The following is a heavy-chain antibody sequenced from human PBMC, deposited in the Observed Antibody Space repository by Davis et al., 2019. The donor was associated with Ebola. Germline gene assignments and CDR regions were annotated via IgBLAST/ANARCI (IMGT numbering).Heavy chain of an antibody. Sequence: SETLSLTCTVSGGSISSYYWRWIRQPPEKGLEWIGNIYYSGSTNYNPSLKSRVTISVDTSKNQFSLQLSSVTAADTAVYYCARRGSSSRGGFDPWGQGTLVTVSS. D-gene: IGHD6-6*01. V-gene: IGHV4-59*08. CDR1: GGSISSYY. J-gene: IGHJ5*02. CDR2: IYYSGST. CDR3: ARRGSSSRGGFDP.